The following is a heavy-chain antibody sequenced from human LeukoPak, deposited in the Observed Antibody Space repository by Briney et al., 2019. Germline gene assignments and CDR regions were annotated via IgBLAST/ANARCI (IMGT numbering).Heavy chain of an antibody. CDR3: ARGYCGGDCYGD. J-gene: IGHJ1*01. CDR2: ISSSSSHI. CDR1: GFTFSSYT. D-gene: IGHD2-21*02. Sequence: PGGSLRLSWAASGFTFSSYTMNWVRQAPGKGLEYVSSISSSSSHIYYADSVKGRFTISRDNTKSSLYLQMNSLRAEDMAVYYCARGYCGGDCYGDWGQGTLVTVSS. V-gene: IGHV3-21*01.